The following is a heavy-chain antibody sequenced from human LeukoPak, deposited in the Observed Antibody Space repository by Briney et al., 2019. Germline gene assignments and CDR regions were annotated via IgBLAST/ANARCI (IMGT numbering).Heavy chain of an antibody. CDR2: ISYDGSNK. Sequence: GGSLRLSCAASGFTFSSYATHWVRQAPGKGLEWVAVISYDGSNKYYADSVKGRFTISRDNSKNTLYLQMNSLRAEDTAVYYCDCMLRGYSGYEFESWGQGTLVTVSS. D-gene: IGHD5-12*01. V-gene: IGHV3-30-3*01. J-gene: IGHJ4*02. CDR3: DCMLRGYSGYEFES. CDR1: GFTFSSYA.